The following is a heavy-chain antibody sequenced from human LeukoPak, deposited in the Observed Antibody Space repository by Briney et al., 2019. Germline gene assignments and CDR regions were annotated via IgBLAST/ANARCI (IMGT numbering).Heavy chain of an antibody. CDR2: IRYDGSNK. Sequence: GGSLRLPCAASGFTFSNYGMHWVRQAPGKGLEWVAFIRYDGSNKDYADSVKGRFTISRDNSKNTLYLQMNSLRAEDTAVYYCAKDSVYYGSGSYSSWGQGTLVTISS. V-gene: IGHV3-30*02. CDR1: GFTFSNYG. J-gene: IGHJ4*02. D-gene: IGHD3-10*01. CDR3: AKDSVYYGSGSYSS.